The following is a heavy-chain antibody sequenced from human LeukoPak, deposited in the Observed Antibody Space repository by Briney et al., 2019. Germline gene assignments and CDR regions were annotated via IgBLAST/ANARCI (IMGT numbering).Heavy chain of an antibody. CDR1: GFTFSSYG. Sequence: GGSLRLSCAASGFTFSSYGMHWVRQAPGKGLEWVAVISYDGSNKYYADSVKGRFTISRDNSKNTLYLQMNSLRAEDTAVYYCAKDQGITMVQGAFDYWGQGTLVTVSS. D-gene: IGHD3-10*01. CDR3: AKDQGITMVQGAFDY. V-gene: IGHV3-30*18. J-gene: IGHJ4*02. CDR2: ISYDGSNK.